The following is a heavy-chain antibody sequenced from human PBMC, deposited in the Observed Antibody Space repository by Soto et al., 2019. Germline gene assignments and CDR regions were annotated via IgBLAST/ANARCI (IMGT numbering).Heavy chain of an antibody. Sequence: QVQLVESGGGVVQPGRSLRLSCAASGFTFSSYGMHWVRQAPGKGLEWVAVISYDGSNKYYADSVKGRFTISRDNSKNTLYLQMNSLRAEDTAVYSCAKDRHDYGAKGRYFDLWGRGTLVTVSS. CDR1: GFTFSSYG. V-gene: IGHV3-30*18. CDR2: ISYDGSNK. D-gene: IGHD4-17*01. J-gene: IGHJ2*01. CDR3: AKDRHDYGAKGRYFDL.